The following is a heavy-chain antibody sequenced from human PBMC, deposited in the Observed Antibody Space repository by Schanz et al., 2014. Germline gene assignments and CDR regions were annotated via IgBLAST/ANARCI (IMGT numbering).Heavy chain of an antibody. V-gene: IGHV3-23*04. CDR3: AKHLYQYNYYGMDV. CDR2: ISGSGGST. J-gene: IGHJ6*02. D-gene: IGHD2-2*02. CDR1: GYTFSSNA. Sequence: EVQLVESGGGLVQPGGSLRLSCAASGYTFSSNAMSWVRQAPGKGLEWVSTISGSGGSTYYADSVKGRFTVSRDNSKNTLSLQLNSLRADDTAVYYCAKHLYQYNYYGMDVSPPPTTVPVSS.